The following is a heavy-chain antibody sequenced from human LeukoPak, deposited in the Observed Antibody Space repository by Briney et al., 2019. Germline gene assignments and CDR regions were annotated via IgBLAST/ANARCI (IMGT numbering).Heavy chain of an antibody. CDR2: IYNGGST. Sequence: SEALSLTCTVSGSSISGYYWTWIRQPPGKGLEWIGYIYNGGSTDYNPSLKSRVTISGGTPKNQFSLKLTSVTAADTAMYYCARDRGSYRPFDYWGQGILVTVSS. D-gene: IGHD1-26*01. CDR3: ARDRGSYRPFDY. V-gene: IGHV4-59*01. CDR1: GSSISGYY. J-gene: IGHJ4*02.